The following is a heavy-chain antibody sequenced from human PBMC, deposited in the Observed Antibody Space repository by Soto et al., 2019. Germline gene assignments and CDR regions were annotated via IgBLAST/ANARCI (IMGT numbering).Heavy chain of an antibody. CDR3: ARRIPFGALAYCVGDCWLDV. CDR2: IYPGDSDT. V-gene: IGHV5-51*01. D-gene: IGHD2-21*02. Sequence: GESLKISCKGSGYSFTSYWVGWVRQMPGKGLEWMGIIYPGDSDTRYSPSFQGQVTISADKSISTAYLQWSSRKASDTALYYRARRIPFGALAYCVGDCWLDVWGQGTTVTVSS. J-gene: IGHJ6*02. CDR1: GYSFTSYW.